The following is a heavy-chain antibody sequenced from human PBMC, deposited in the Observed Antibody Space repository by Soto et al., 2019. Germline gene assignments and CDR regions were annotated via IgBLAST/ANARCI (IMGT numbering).Heavy chain of an antibody. CDR2: IYYSGST. Sequence: SETLSLTCTVSGGSISSGDYYWSWIRQPPGKGLEWIGYIYYSGSTYYNPSLKSRVTISVDTSKNQFSLKLSSVTAADTAEYYCARDFMSYYYGMDVWGQGTTVTVSS. V-gene: IGHV4-30-4*01. J-gene: IGHJ6*02. CDR3: ARDFMSYYYGMDV. CDR1: GGSISSGDYY.